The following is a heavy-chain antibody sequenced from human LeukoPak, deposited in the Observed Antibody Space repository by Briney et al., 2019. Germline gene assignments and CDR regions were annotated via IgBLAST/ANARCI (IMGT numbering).Heavy chain of an antibody. CDR2: ISSNGGST. CDR1: GFTFSTFA. V-gene: IGHV3-64D*06. D-gene: IGHD5-18*01. J-gene: IGHJ4*02. Sequence: GGSLRLSCSVSGFTFSTFAMHWVRQAPGKGLEYVSGISSNGGSTYYADSVKGRFTISRDNSKNTLYLQMSSLRTEDTAVYYCVKDTARVPGDYWGRGALVTVSS. CDR3: VKDTARVPGDY.